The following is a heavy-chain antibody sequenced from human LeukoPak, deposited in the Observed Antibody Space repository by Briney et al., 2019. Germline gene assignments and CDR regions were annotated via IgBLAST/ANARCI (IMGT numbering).Heavy chain of an antibody. CDR3: ANIEREGYCTSNNCYPFDY. V-gene: IGHV3-30*18. J-gene: IGHJ4*02. D-gene: IGHD2-2*01. Sequence: GGSLRLSCAASGFTFSSYGMHWVRQAPGKGLEWVAVISYDGSNKYYADSVKGRFTISRDNSKNALYLQMNSLRAEDTAVYYCANIEREGYCTSNNCYPFDYWGQGTLVTVSP. CDR1: GFTFSSYG. CDR2: ISYDGSNK.